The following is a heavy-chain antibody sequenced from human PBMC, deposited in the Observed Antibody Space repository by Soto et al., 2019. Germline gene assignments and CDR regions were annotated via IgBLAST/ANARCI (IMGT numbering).Heavy chain of an antibody. CDR3: ARGTYYGVDV. CDR2: INPSGTNT. J-gene: IGHJ6*02. Sequence: ASVKVSCKATTFSVHWVRQAPGPGLEWLGMINPSGTNTTYAQRFQGRVTMTRDTSTNTVYMDLSSLRSEDAAVYYCARGTYYGVDVWGQGTTVTVSS. V-gene: IGHV1-46*01. CDR1: TTFS.